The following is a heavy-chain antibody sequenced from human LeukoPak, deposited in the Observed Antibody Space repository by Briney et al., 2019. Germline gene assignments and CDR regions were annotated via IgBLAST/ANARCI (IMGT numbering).Heavy chain of an antibody. V-gene: IGHV4-39*01. CDR2: IYYSGST. CDR3: ARYGNYYDSSGYASYYFDY. Sequence: PSETLSLTCTVYGGSFSGYYWGWIRQPPGKGLEWIGSIYYSGSTYYNPSLKSRVTISVDTSKNQFSLKLSSVTAADTAVYYCARYGNYYDSSGYASYYFDYWGQGTLVTVSS. D-gene: IGHD3-22*01. J-gene: IGHJ4*02. CDR1: GGSFSGYY.